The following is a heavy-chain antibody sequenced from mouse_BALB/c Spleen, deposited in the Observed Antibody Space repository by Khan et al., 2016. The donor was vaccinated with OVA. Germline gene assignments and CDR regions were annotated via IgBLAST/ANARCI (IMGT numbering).Heavy chain of an antibody. J-gene: IGHJ4*01. CDR2: INTYTGET. Sequence: QIQLVQSGPEVKKPGETVKISCKASGHTFTKCGMTWVKQAPGKGLKWMGWINTYTGETKYADDFNGRFAFSMETSTRTVYLQINNLKNEDTALYFCTRPPYLAYVFDYWGQGTSVTVSS. V-gene: IGHV9-3-1*01. CDR3: TRPPYLAYVFDY. D-gene: IGHD2-10*01. CDR1: GHTFTKCG.